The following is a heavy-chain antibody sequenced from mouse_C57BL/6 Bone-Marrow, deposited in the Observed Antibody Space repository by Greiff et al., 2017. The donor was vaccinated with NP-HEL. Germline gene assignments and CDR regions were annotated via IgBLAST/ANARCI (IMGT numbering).Heavy chain of an antibody. J-gene: IGHJ4*01. CDR2: IWSGGST. CDR1: GFSLTSYG. D-gene: IGHD2-5*01. Sequence: VQLQQSGPGLVQPSQSLSITCTVSGFSLTSYGVHWVRQSPGKGLEWLGVIWSGGSTDYNAAFISRLSISKDNSKGQVFFTMNSLQADDTAIYYCARTYYSNYCYAMDYWGQGTSVTVSS. V-gene: IGHV2-2*01. CDR3: ARTYYSNYCYAMDY.